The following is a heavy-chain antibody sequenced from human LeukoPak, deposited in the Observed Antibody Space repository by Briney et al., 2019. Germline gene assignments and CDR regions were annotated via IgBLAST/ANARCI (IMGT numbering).Heavy chain of an antibody. D-gene: IGHD3-10*01. CDR1: GYTFTGYG. J-gene: IGHJ4*02. V-gene: IGHV1-18*01. Sequence: GASVKVSCKASGYTFTGYGISWVRQAPGQGLEWMGWISAYNGNTNYAQKLQGRVTMTTDTSTSTAYMELRSLRSDDTAVYYCARGLWFGEGLSVPFDYWGQGTLVTVSS. CDR3: ARGLWFGEGLSVPFDY. CDR2: ISAYNGNT.